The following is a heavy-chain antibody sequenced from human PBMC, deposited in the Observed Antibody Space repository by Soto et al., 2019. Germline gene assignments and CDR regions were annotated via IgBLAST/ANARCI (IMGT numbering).Heavy chain of an antibody. CDR1: GGTFSSYT. V-gene: IGHV1-69*02. CDR3: ARGGAVPFDY. CDR2: IIPILGIA. Sequence: QVRLVQSGAEVKKPGSSVKVSCKASGGTFSSYTISWVRQAPGQGLEWMGRIIPILGIANYAQKFQGRVTIPEDKSTSTAYMELSSLRSEDTAVYYCARGGAVPFDYWGQGTLVTVSS. D-gene: IGHD3-16*01. J-gene: IGHJ4*02.